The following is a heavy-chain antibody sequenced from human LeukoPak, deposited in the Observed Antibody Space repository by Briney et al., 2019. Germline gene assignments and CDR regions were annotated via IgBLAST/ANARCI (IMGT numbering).Heavy chain of an antibody. CDR1: GYTFSNYA. Sequence: ASVKVSFKASGYTFSNYAISWVRQAPGQGLEWMGWISAYNGNTNYAPKLQGRVTMTTDTSTSAAYMELRSLRSDDTAVYYCARAWGEDIAARPYYFDYWGQGSLVTVSS. V-gene: IGHV1-18*01. D-gene: IGHD6-6*01. J-gene: IGHJ4*02. CDR3: ARAWGEDIAARPYYFDY. CDR2: ISAYNGNT.